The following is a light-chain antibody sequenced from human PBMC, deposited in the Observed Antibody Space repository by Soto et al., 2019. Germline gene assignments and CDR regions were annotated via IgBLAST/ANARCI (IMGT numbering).Light chain of an antibody. CDR3: QQYNSYSWT. CDR1: QSISSW. V-gene: IGKV1-5*01. CDR2: DAS. J-gene: IGKJ1*01. Sequence: DIQMTQSPSTLSASVGDRVTITCRASQSISSWLVWYQQKPGKAPKLLIYDASSLESGVPSRFGGSGSGTEFTLTISSLQPDDFATYYCQQYNSYSWTFGQGTKVEIK.